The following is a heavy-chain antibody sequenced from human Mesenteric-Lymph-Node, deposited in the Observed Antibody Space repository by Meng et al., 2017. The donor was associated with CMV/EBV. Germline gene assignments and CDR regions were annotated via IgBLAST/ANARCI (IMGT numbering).Heavy chain of an antibody. D-gene: IGHD3-3*01. CDR3: ARGHDFWSGYSPRSRFDP. J-gene: IGHJ5*02. CDR1: TFTGYY. V-gene: IGHV1-2*02. CDR2: INPNSGGT. Sequence: TFTGYYMHWVRQAPGQGLEWMGWINPNSGGTNYAQKFQGRVTMTRDTSISTAYMELSRLRSDDTAVYYCARGHDFWSGYSPRSRFDPWGQGTLVTVSS.